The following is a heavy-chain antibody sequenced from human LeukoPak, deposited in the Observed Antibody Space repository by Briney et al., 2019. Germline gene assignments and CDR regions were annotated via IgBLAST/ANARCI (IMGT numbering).Heavy chain of an antibody. Sequence: GGSLRLSCAASGFTFSSYWMHWVRQAPGKGLVWVSRINTDGSSTSYADSVKGRFTISRDNAKNTLYLQMSSLRAEDTAVYYCARGRSYVSDYGDYYDSPRTHSIDYWGQGTLVTVSS. CDR2: INTDGSST. CDR3: ARGRSYVSDYGDYYDSPRTHSIDY. CDR1: GFTFSSYW. D-gene: IGHD4-17*01. V-gene: IGHV3-74*01. J-gene: IGHJ4*02.